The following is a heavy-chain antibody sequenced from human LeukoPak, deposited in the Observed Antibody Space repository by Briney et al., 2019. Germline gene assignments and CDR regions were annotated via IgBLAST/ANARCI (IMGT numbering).Heavy chain of an antibody. CDR3: ATWDIVVVPAASMALYYFDY. J-gene: IGHJ4*02. CDR1: GFTFSSYA. CDR2: ISGSGGST. D-gene: IGHD2-2*01. Sequence: GGSLRLSCAASGFTFSSYAMSWVRQAPGKGLEWVSAISGSGGSTYYADSVKGRFTISRDNSKNTLYPQMNSLRAEDTAVYYCATWDIVVVPAASMALYYFDYWGQGTLVTVSS. V-gene: IGHV3-23*01.